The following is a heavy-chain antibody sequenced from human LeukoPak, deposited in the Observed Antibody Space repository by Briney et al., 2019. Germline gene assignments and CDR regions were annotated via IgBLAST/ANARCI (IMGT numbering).Heavy chain of an antibody. Sequence: GGSLRLSCAASGFTFSSYEMNWVRQAPGKGLEWVSYISSSGSTIYYADSVKGRFTISRDNAKNSLHLQMSSLRAEDTAVYYCARDKTIFGALDYWGQGTLVTVSS. CDR1: GFTFSSYE. V-gene: IGHV3-48*03. CDR2: ISSSGSTI. D-gene: IGHD3-3*01. CDR3: ARDKTIFGALDY. J-gene: IGHJ4*02.